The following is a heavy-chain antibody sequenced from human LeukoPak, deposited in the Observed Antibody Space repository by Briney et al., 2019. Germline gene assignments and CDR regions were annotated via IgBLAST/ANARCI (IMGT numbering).Heavy chain of an antibody. D-gene: IGHD6-13*01. Sequence: SETLSLTCVVYGGSFSDHFWTWIRQPPGKGLEWIGEISYSGSTNYSPSLKSRVTISVDTSKNQFSLKLSSVTAADTAVYYCARLPGYSSSWYGFDYWGQGTLVTVSS. CDR2: ISYSGST. J-gene: IGHJ4*02. V-gene: IGHV4-34*01. CDR3: ARLPGYSSSWYGFDY. CDR1: GGSFSDHF.